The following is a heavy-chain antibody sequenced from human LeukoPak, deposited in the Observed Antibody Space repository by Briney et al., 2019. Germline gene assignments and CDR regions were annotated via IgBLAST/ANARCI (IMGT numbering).Heavy chain of an antibody. CDR3: ARVTMIVVVNWFDP. Sequence: SETLSLTCAVYGGSFSGYYWSWIRQPPGKGLEWIGEINHSGSTNYNPSLKSRVTISVDTSKNQFSLKLSSVTAADTAVYYCARVTMIVVVNWFDPWGQGTLVTVSS. CDR2: INHSGST. CDR1: GGSFSGYY. D-gene: IGHD3-22*01. J-gene: IGHJ5*02. V-gene: IGHV4-34*01.